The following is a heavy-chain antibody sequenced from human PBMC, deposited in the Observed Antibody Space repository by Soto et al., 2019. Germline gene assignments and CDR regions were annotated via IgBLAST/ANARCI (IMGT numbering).Heavy chain of an antibody. Sequence: GGSLRLSCAASGFTFSSYAMSWVRQAPGKGLEWVSAISGSGGSTYYADSVKGRFTISRDNSKNTLYLQMNSLRAEDTAVYYCAKEPTRRLLRFLEWFHWGQGTLVTVSS. D-gene: IGHD3-3*01. CDR1: GFTFSSYA. V-gene: IGHV3-23*01. J-gene: IGHJ4*02. CDR2: ISGSGGST. CDR3: AKEPTRRLLRFLEWFH.